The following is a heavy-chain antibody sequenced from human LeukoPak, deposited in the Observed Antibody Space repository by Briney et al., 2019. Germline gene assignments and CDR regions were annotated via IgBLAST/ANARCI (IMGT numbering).Heavy chain of an antibody. J-gene: IGHJ4*02. CDR1: GGSIGGYY. V-gene: IGHV4-4*07. CDR2: IYTNGDT. D-gene: IGHD6-13*01. CDR3: ARAAGAAGGQYFDY. Sequence: NASETLSLTCTVSGGSIGGYYWSWIRQPAGQGLEWIGRIYTNGDTKFNPSLKSRVTMSVDTSKNQLSLKLRPVTAADTAVYHCARAAGAAGGQYFDYWGQGTLVTVSS.